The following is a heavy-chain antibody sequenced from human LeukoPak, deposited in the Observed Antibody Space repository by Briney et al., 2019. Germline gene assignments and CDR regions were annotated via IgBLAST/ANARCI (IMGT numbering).Heavy chain of an antibody. J-gene: IGHJ3*02. CDR1: GFTFSSYA. CDR3: AREGGYRVRDAFDI. D-gene: IGHD5/OR15-5a*01. Sequence: PGGSLRLSCAASGFTFSSYAMHWVRQAPGKGLEWVAVISYDGSNKYYADSVKGRFTISRDNSKNTLYLQMNSLRAEDTAVYYCAREGGYRVRDAFDIWGQGTMVTVSS. CDR2: ISYDGSNK. V-gene: IGHV3-30*14.